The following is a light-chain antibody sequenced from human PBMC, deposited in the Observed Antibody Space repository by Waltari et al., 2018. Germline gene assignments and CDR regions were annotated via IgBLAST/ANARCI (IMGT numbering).Light chain of an antibody. Sequence: EVVMTQSHATLSVSPGERVTLFCRASQSVGNNVAWYQQKPGQAPRLLIYVASTRATGVPDRFSGSGSGTEFTLTVTSLQSEDFAVYYCQQYDNWPPLTFGGGTKVDLK. CDR1: QSVGNN. CDR2: VAS. V-gene: IGKV3-15*01. CDR3: QQYDNWPPLT. J-gene: IGKJ4*01.